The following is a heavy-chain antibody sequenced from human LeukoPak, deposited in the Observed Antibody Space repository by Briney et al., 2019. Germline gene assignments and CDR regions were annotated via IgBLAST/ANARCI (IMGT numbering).Heavy chain of an antibody. J-gene: IGHJ4*02. CDR3: ARVQLVRGKYFDY. CDR2: TNHSGST. CDR1: GGSFSGYY. Sequence: SETLSLTCAVYGGSFSGYYWSWIRQPPGKGLEWIGETNHSGSTNYNPSLKSRVTISVDTSKNQFSLKLSSVTAADTAVYYCARVQLVRGKYFDYWGQGTLVTVSS. V-gene: IGHV4-34*01. D-gene: IGHD3-10*01.